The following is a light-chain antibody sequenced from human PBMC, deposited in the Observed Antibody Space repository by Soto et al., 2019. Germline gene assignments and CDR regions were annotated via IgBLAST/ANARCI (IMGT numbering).Light chain of an antibody. CDR1: SSNIGAGYD. CDR2: TNS. J-gene: IGLJ3*02. V-gene: IGLV1-40*01. CDR3: QSYDSSLSALV. Sequence: QSVLTQPPSVSGAPGQGVTISCAGTSSNIGAGYDVHWYQQVPGTAPKLLIYTNSNRPSGVPDRFSGSKSGTSASLAITGLQAADEADYYCQSYDSSLSALVFGGWTKLTVL.